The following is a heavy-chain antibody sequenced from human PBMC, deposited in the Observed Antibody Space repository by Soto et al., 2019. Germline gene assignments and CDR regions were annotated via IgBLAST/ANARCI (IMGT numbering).Heavy chain of an antibody. Sequence: PGESLKISCKGSGYNFNTYWTAWVRQMPGKGLEWMGFIYPGDSDTRYSPSFQGQVTISADKPINTAYLQWRTLKPSDTAIYYCARHMEAHSHFYYGLDVWGQGTTVTVSS. CDR3: ARHMEAHSHFYYGLDV. J-gene: IGHJ6*02. D-gene: IGHD3-10*01. CDR2: IYPGDSDT. V-gene: IGHV5-51*01. CDR1: GYNFNTYW.